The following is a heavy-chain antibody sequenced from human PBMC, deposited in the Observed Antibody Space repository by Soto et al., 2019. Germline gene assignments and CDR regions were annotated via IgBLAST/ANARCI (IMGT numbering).Heavy chain of an antibody. CDR3: ARTRATPASRNLDY. J-gene: IGHJ4*02. CDR1: GGSFSGYY. Sequence: QVQLQQWGAGLLKPSETLSLTCAVYGGSFSGYYWSWVRQSPGKGLEWIGEINPTGGTNYNPSLKWRVTISVDTSKDQFSLQLSSVTAADTAVYYCARTRATPASRNLDYWGQGTLVTVSS. V-gene: IGHV4-34*01. CDR2: INPTGGT. D-gene: IGHD1-1*01.